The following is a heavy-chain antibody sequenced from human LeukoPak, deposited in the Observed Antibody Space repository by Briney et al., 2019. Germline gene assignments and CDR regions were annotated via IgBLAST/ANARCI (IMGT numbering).Heavy chain of an antibody. D-gene: IGHD3-22*01. CDR3: AKGPYYYDSSGYRAEYLQH. CDR2: TSYDESNK. V-gene: IGHV3-30-3*01. J-gene: IGHJ1*01. Sequence: GGSLRLSCAASGFTFSGYAMHWVRQAPGTGLEWISVTSYDESNKYYADSVKGRFTISRDNAKNSLYLQMNSLRAEDTALYYCAKGPYYYDSSGYRAEYLQHWGQGTLVTVSS. CDR1: GFTFSGYA.